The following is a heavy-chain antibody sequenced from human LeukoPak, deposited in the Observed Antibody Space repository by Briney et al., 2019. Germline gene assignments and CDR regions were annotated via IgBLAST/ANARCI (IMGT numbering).Heavy chain of an antibody. D-gene: IGHD5-18*01. CDR3: AKENWWIQLMENHYYYYGMDV. CDR2: ISGSGGST. J-gene: IGHJ6*02. Sequence: GGSLRLSCAASGFTFSSYAMSWVRQAPGKGLEWVSAISGSGGSTYYADSVKGRFTISRDNSKNTLYLQMNILRAEDTAVYYCAKENWWIQLMENHYYYYGMDVWGQGTTVTVSS. V-gene: IGHV3-23*01. CDR1: GFTFSSYA.